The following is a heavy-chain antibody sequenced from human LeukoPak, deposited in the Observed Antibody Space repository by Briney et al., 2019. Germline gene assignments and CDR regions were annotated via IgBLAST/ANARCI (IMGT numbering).Heavy chain of an antibody. V-gene: IGHV5-51*01. CDR1: GYSFTTYW. Sequence: GESLKISCKGSGYSFTTYWIAWVRQMPGRGLEWMGIIYPGDSDTRYSPSFQGQVTISADKSISTAYLQWSSLKASDTAMYYCARPLNWGSPMGAFDIWGQGTMVTVSS. J-gene: IGHJ3*02. CDR2: IYPGDSDT. D-gene: IGHD7-27*01. CDR3: ARPLNWGSPMGAFDI.